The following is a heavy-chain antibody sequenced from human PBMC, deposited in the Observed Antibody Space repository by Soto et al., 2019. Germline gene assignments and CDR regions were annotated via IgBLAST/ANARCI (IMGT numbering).Heavy chain of an antibody. J-gene: IGHJ5*02. Sequence: ETLSLTCTVSGGSISSSSYYWGWIRQPPGKGLEWIGSIYYSGSTYYNPSLKSRVTISVDTSKNQFSLKLSSVTAADTAVYYCARMIVATISRWFDPWGQGTLVTVSS. D-gene: IGHD5-12*01. V-gene: IGHV4-39*01. CDR1: GGSISSSSYY. CDR3: ARMIVATISRWFDP. CDR2: IYYSGST.